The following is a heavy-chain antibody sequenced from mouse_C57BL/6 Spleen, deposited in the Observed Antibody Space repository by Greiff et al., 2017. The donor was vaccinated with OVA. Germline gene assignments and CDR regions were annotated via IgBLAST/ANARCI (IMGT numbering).Heavy chain of an antibody. CDR1: GFTFSSYA. V-gene: IGHV5-9-1*02. CDR2: ISSGGDYI. CDR3: TRDDYYYGSSYHWYFDV. J-gene: IGHJ1*03. D-gene: IGHD1-1*01. Sequence: EVKVEESGEGLVKPGGSLKLSCAASGFTFSSYAMSWVRQTPEKRLEWVAYISSGGDYIYYADTVKGRFTISRDNARNTLYLQMSSLKSEDTAMYYCTRDDYYYGSSYHWYFDVWGTGTTVTVSS.